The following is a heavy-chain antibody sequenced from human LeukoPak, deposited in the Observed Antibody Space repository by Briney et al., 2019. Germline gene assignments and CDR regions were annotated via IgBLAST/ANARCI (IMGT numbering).Heavy chain of an antibody. J-gene: IGHJ4*02. CDR2: IYYSGST. CDR3: ARGHPPYSGSYIDY. CDR1: GGSISSYY. Sequence: KASETLSLTCTGSGGSISSYYWSWIRQPPGKGLEWIGYIYYSGSTNHNPSLKSRVTISVDTSKNQFSLKLSSVTAADTAVYYCARGHPPYSGSYIDYGGQGTLVTVSS. D-gene: IGHD1-26*01. V-gene: IGHV4-59*01.